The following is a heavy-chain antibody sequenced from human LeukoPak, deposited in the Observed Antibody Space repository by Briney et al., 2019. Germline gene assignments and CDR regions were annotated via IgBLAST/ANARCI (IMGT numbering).Heavy chain of an antibody. CDR2: INPNSGAT. Sequence: GASVKVSCKASGYTFTGYYMHWVRQAPGQGLEWMGWINPNSGATNYAQKFQGRVTMTRDTSISTAYMELSRLRSDDTAVYYCARVPIYSGWYFDLWGRGTLVTVSS. V-gene: IGHV1-2*02. D-gene: IGHD2-21*01. J-gene: IGHJ2*01. CDR3: ARVPIYSGWYFDL. CDR1: GYTFTGYY.